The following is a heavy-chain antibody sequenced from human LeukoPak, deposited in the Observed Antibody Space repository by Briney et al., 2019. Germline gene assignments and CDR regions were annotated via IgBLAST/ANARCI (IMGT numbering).Heavy chain of an antibody. J-gene: IGHJ4*02. CDR2: VTDTGGNT. D-gene: IGHD2-15*01. CDR1: GFTFSSYA. Sequence: GGSLRLSCAAPGFTFSSYAMTWVRQAPVKGLEWLSVVTDTGGNTYHADSVKGRFTISRDNSKNTVYLEMNSLRVEDTAVYYCAKGTVRSCSGPSCYPLDSWGQGTLVTVSS. V-gene: IGHV3-23*01. CDR3: AKGTVRSCSGPSCYPLDS.